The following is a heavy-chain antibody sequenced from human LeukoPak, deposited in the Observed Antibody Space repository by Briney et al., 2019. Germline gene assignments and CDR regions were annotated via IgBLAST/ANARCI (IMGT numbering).Heavy chain of an antibody. D-gene: IGHD6-13*01. CDR2: IGSSGSPI. J-gene: IGHJ4*02. V-gene: IGHV3-48*02. CDR1: GFSFSSED. CDR3: ARGFGSSWFYG. Sequence: GGSLRLSCAASGFSFSSEDMTWVRQAPQKGLEWLSFIGSSGSPIVYADSVKGRFISSRDNAKNSVFLEMNSLRDDDTGVYYCARGFGSSWFYGWGQGTLVTVSS.